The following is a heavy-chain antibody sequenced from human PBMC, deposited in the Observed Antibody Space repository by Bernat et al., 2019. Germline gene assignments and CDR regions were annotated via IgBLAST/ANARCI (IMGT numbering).Heavy chain of an antibody. J-gene: IGHJ6*03. CDR3: ARQGYCSGGSCYSEGFYYYYMDV. D-gene: IGHD2-15*01. CDR1: GGTFSSYA. CDR2: IIPIFGTA. Sequence: QVQLVQSGAEVKKPGSSVKVSCKASGGTFSSYAISWVRQAPGQGLEWMGGIIPIFGTANYAQKFQGRVTITADKSTSTAYMELSSLRSEDTAVYYCARQGYCSGGSCYSEGFYYYYMDVWGKGTTATVSS. V-gene: IGHV1-69*06.